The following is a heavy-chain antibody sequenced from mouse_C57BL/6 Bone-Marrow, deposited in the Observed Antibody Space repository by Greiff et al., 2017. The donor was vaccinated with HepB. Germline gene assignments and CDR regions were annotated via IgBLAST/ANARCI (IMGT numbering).Heavy chain of an antibody. V-gene: IGHV1-54*01. D-gene: IGHD1-1*01. CDR1: GYAFTNYL. J-gene: IGHJ2*01. CDR2: INPGSGGT. Sequence: QVQLQQSGAELVRPGTSVKVSCKASGYAFTNYLIEWVKQRPGQGLEWIGVINPGSGGTNYNEKFKGKATLTADKSSSTAYMQLSSLTSEDSAVYFCARWTTVVATYHFDYWGQGTTLTVSS. CDR3: ARWTTVVATYHFDY.